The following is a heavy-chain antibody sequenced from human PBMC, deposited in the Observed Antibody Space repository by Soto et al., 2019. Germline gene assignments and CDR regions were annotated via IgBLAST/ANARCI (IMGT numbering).Heavy chain of an antibody. D-gene: IGHD6-19*01. CDR1: GFTFSSYA. V-gene: IGHV3-23*01. J-gene: IGHJ4*02. Sequence: EVQLLESGGGLVQPGGSLRLSCAASGFTFSSYAMSWVRQAPGKGLEWVSAISGSGGSTYYADSVKGRFTISRDNSKNTLDLQMNSLSAEDTAVYDCARCPAGSGCWYGSFDYWGQGPLVTVSS. CDR3: ARCPAGSGCWYGSFDY. CDR2: ISGSGGST.